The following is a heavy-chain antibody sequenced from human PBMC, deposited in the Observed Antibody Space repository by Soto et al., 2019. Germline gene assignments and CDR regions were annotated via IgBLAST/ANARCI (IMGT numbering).Heavy chain of an antibody. CDR1: GFNFSSYA. D-gene: IGHD6-13*01. CDR3: AKDQQQQVARLCSDYGLDV. CDR2: ISYDGSYK. J-gene: IGHJ6*02. V-gene: IGHV3-30*18. Sequence: QVQLVESGGGVVQPGRSLRRSCAASGFNFSSYAMHWVRQAPGKGLEWVAVISYDGSYKYYADSVKGRFTISRDNSKNTLYLQMNHLRAEDTAVYYCAKDQQQQVARLCSDYGLDVGGQGTTVTVSS.